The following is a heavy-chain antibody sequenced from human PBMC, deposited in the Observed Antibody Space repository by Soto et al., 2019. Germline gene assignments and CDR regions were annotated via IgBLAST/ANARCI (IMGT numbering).Heavy chain of an antibody. J-gene: IGHJ3*02. V-gene: IGHV3-11*01. CDR3: ARGAGITMIVVVTPGAFDI. CDR2: ISSSGSTI. Sequence: GGSLRLSCAASGFTFSDYYMSWIRQAPGKXLEWVSYISSSGSTIYYADSVKGRFTISRDNAKNSLYLQMNSLRAEDTAVYYCARGAGITMIVVVTPGAFDIWGQGTMVTVSS. CDR1: GFTFSDYY. D-gene: IGHD3-22*01.